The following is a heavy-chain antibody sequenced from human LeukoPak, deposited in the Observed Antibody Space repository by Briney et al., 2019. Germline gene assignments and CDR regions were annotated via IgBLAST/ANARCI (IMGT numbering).Heavy chain of an antibody. Sequence: QPGGSLRLSCAAPGFTFSSYWMHWVRQGPGKGLVWVSRINSDGSSTSYADSVKGRFTISRDNAKNTLYLQMNSLRAEDTAVYYCARADSSSSSRPPYDYWGQGTLVTVSS. CDR1: GFTFSSYW. J-gene: IGHJ4*02. V-gene: IGHV3-74*01. CDR2: INSDGSST. D-gene: IGHD6-6*01. CDR3: ARADSSSSSRPPYDY.